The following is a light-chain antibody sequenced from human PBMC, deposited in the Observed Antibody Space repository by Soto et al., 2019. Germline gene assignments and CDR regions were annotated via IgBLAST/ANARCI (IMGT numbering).Light chain of an antibody. V-gene: IGKV4-1*01. CDR1: QSILYSSNNKNY. Sequence: EILMTHSPASVRGAGGERASRNWKSRQSILYSSNNKNYLAWYQQKQGQPPKLLIYWASTRESGVPDRFSGSGSGTDLTITISSLHAPDVQVYYCQQYYSTPLTFGGGTKVDI. CDR3: QQYYSTPLT. J-gene: IGKJ4*01. CDR2: WAS.